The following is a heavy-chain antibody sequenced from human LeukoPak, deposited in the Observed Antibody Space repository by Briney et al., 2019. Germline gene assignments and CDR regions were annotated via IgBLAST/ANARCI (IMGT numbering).Heavy chain of an antibody. D-gene: IGHD2-15*01. J-gene: IGHJ4*02. CDR2: IKQDGSDK. V-gene: IGHV3-7*01. CDR3: LTSTRSHRFDY. Sequence: GGSLRLSCAASGFTLSSYWMCWVRQAPGKGLEWVAIIKQDGSDKYYVDSVEGRFIISRDNAKNSLYLQMNSLRAEDTAVYYCLTSTRSHRFDYWGQGTLVTVSS. CDR1: GFTLSSYW.